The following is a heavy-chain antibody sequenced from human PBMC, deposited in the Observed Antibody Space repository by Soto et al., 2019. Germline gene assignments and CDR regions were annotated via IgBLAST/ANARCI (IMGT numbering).Heavy chain of an antibody. CDR1: GYSFTSYW. V-gene: IGHV5-51*01. Sequence: GESLKISCKGSGYSFTSYWIGWVRQMPGKGLEWMGIIYPGDSDTRYSPSFQGQVTISADKSISTAYLQWSSLKASDTAMYYCARHGRWLVHGMYYYYGMDVWGQGTTVTVSS. D-gene: IGHD6-19*01. CDR2: IYPGDSDT. CDR3: ARHGRWLVHGMYYYYGMDV. J-gene: IGHJ6*02.